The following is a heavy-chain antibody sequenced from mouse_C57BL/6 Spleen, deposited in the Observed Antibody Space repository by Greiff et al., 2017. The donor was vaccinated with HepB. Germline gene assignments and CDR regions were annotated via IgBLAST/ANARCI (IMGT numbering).Heavy chain of an antibody. J-gene: IGHJ2*01. CDR1: GYTFTEYT. CDR3: ARHEDYYGPFDY. CDR2: FYPGSGSI. Sequence: VQVVESGAELVKPGASVKLSCKASGYTFTEYTIHWVKQRSGQGLEWIGWFYPGSGSIKYNEKFKDKATLTADKSSSTAYMELSRLTSEDSAVYFCARHEDYYGPFDYWGQGTTLTVSS. D-gene: IGHD2-1*01. V-gene: IGHV1-62-2*01.